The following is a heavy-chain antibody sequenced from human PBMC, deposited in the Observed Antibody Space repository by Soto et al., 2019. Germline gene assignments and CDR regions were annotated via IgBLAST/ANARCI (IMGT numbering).Heavy chain of an antibody. Sequence: ASVKVSCKASGYTFTSYDINWVRQATGQGLEWMGWMNPNSGNTGYAQKFQGRVTMTRNTSISTAYMELSSLRSEDTAVYYCARDLSGWHYFDYWGQGTLVTVSS. V-gene: IGHV1-8*01. CDR1: GYTFTSYD. CDR3: ARDLSGWHYFDY. D-gene: IGHD6-19*01. J-gene: IGHJ4*02. CDR2: MNPNSGNT.